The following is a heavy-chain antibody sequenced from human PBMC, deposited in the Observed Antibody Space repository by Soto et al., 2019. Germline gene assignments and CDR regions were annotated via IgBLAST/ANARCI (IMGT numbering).Heavy chain of an antibody. D-gene: IGHD5-18*01. CDR1: GGSISSGGYY. Sequence: QVQLQESGPGLVKPSQTLSLTCTVSGGSISSGGYYWSWIRQHPGKGLGWVGYIYYSGSTYYNPSLKSRVTISVDTSKNQFSLKLSSVTAADTAVYYCARVVGYSYSGGRTVRYYFDYWGQGTLVTVSS. CDR3: ARVVGYSYSGGRTVRYYFDY. V-gene: IGHV4-31*03. J-gene: IGHJ4*02. CDR2: IYYSGST.